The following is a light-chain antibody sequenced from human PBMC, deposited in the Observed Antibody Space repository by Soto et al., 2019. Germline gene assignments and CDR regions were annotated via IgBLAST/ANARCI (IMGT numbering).Light chain of an antibody. V-gene: IGKV3-20*01. Sequence: ELVLTQSPGTLSLSPGESATLSCRASQSVSNNYLAWYQQKPRQAPRLIIYATYNRATGIPDTFSGSGSGTDFTLTISRLEPEDFVVYYCQQYGSSPGNTCGQGTRLEIK. CDR2: ATY. CDR1: QSVSNNY. CDR3: QQYGSSPGNT. J-gene: IGKJ5*01.